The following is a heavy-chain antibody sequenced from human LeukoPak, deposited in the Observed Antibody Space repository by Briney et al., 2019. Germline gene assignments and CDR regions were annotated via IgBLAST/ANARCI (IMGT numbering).Heavy chain of an antibody. CDR1: GFPFSSYA. J-gene: IGHJ4*02. D-gene: IGHD3-16*02. CDR3: AKDREITFGGVIVN. Sequence: GSLRLSCAASGFPFSSYAMSWVRQAPGKGLEWVSAISGSGGSTYYADSVKGRFPISRDNSKNTLYLQMNSLRAEDTAVYYCAKDREITFGGVIVNGGQGTLVTVSS. CDR2: ISGSGGST. V-gene: IGHV3-23*01.